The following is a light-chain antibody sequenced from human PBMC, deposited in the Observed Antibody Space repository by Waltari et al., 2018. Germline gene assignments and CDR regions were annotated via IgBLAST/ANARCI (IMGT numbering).Light chain of an antibody. CDR3: QQSYNTPYT. Sequence: DIQMTQPPYSLSASVGDRLTITCRASQSINTFLNWYQQSPGKAPKLLIYAASSLQRGFPSRFSGFGFGTDFILTISSLQPEDFATYYCQQSYNTPYTFGQGTKLEI. J-gene: IGKJ2*01. V-gene: IGKV1-39*01. CDR2: AAS. CDR1: QSINTF.